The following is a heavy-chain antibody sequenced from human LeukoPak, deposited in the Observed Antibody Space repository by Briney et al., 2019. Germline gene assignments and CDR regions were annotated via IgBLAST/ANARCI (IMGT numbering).Heavy chain of an antibody. V-gene: IGHV3-53*01. Sequence: GGSLSLSCVASGFTVSSNYMSWVRQAPGKGLEWVSVIYSGGSTYYADSVKGRFTISRDNSKNTLYLQMNSLRAEDTAVYYCAREIIQLPGYFDYWGQGTLVTVSS. CDR1: GFTVSSNY. J-gene: IGHJ4*02. CDR2: IYSGGST. D-gene: IGHD5-18*01. CDR3: AREIIQLPGYFDY.